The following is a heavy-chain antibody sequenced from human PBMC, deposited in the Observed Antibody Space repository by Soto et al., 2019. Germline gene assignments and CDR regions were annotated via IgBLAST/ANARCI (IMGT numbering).Heavy chain of an antibody. D-gene: IGHD3-3*02. CDR2: SIPIFGTA. CDR1: GGPFRRYA. J-gene: IGHJ6*02. Sequence: QVPPVQSGAEVKKPGSSVKVSFKASGGPFRRYANSWGRQAPGQGLEWMGGSIPIFGTANYAQKFQGRVTITADESTSTAYMELSSLRSEDTAVYYCARHFWSGYSYGMDVWGQGTTVTVSS. CDR3: ARHFWSGYSYGMDV. V-gene: IGHV1-69*12.